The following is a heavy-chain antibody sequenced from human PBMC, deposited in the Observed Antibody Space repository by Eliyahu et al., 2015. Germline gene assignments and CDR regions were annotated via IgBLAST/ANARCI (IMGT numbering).Heavy chain of an antibody. J-gene: IGHJ4*02. D-gene: IGHD5-24*01. Sequence: EVQLVESGGGLIQPXGSLRLSCXASXFPVXSNYMXWVRXAPGKGLEWVSVIYSGGSTYYADSVKGRFTISRDNSKNTLYLQMNSLRAEDTAVYYCARALRDGYNSYYFDYWGQGTLVTVSS. V-gene: IGHV3-53*01. CDR2: IYSGGST. CDR3: ARALRDGYNSYYFDY. CDR1: XFPVXSNY.